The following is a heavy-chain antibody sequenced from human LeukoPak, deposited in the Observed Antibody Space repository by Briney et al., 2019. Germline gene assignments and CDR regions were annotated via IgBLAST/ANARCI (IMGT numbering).Heavy chain of an antibody. D-gene: IGHD4-17*01. CDR1: GYTLTELS. CDR2: FDPEDGET. V-gene: IGHV1-24*01. Sequence: ASVKVSCKVSGYTLTELSIHWVRQAPGKGLEWMGGFDPEDGETVYAQKFQGRVTITRDTSASTAYMELSSLRSEDTAVYYCARGAPGTVTFFYFDCWGQGTLVTVSS. J-gene: IGHJ4*02. CDR3: ARGAPGTVTFFYFDC.